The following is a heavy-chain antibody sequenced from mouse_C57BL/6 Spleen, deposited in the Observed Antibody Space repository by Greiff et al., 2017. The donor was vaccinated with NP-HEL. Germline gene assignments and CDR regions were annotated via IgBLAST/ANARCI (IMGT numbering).Heavy chain of an antibody. CDR1: GYTFTSYW. V-gene: IGHV1-64*01. CDR2: IHPNSGST. Sequence: VQLQQPGAELVKPGASVKLSCKASGYTFTSYWMHWVKQRPGQGLEWIGMIHPNSGSTNYNEKFKSKATLTVDKSSSTAYMQLSSLTSEDSAVYYCANSNYEDYYAMDYWGQGTSVTVSS. D-gene: IGHD2-5*01. J-gene: IGHJ4*01. CDR3: ANSNYEDYYAMDY.